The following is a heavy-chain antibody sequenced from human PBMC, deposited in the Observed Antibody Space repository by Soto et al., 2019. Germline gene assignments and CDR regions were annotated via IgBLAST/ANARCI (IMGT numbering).Heavy chain of an antibody. Sequence: QVQLQQWGAGLLKPSETLSLTCAVYGGSFSGYYWSWIRQPPGKGLEWIGEINHSGSTNYNPSLKSRVTISVDTSKNQFSLKLSSVTAADTAVYYCARQRRSLSPRSWHLRKYYFDYWGQGTLVTVSS. V-gene: IGHV4-34*01. CDR1: GGSFSGYY. J-gene: IGHJ4*02. CDR3: ARQRRSLSPRSWHLRKYYFDY. CDR2: INHSGST. D-gene: IGHD6-13*01.